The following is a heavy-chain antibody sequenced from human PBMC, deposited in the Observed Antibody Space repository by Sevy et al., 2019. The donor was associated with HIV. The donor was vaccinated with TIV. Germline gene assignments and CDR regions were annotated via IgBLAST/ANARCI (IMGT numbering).Heavy chain of an antibody. CDR1: GFTFSSYW. Sequence: GGALRLSCAASGFTFSSYWMSWVRQAPGKGLEWVANIKQDGSEKYYVDSVKGRFTISRDNAKNSLYLQMNSLRAEDTAVYYCARDLGVGYNYRPPPDYWGQGTLVTVSS. CDR2: IKQDGSEK. J-gene: IGHJ4*02. D-gene: IGHD5-12*01. V-gene: IGHV3-7*01. CDR3: ARDLGVGYNYRPPPDY.